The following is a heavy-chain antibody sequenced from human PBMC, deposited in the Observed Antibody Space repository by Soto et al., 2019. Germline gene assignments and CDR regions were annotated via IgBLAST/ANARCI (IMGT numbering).Heavy chain of an antibody. Sequence: PSETLSLTCAVSGYSISSGYYWGWIRQPPGKGLEWIGNIFHSGTTYYNPSLKSRVTISVDTSNNQFSLNLRSLTAADTAVYYCARATYDSLDYWGQGTLVTVSS. CDR3: ARATYDSLDY. CDR2: IFHSGTT. D-gene: IGHD3-22*01. CDR1: GYSISSGYY. V-gene: IGHV4-38-2*01. J-gene: IGHJ4*02.